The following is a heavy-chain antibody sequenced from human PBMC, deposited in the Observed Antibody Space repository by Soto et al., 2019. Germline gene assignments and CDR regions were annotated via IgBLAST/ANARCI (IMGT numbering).Heavy chain of an antibody. CDR1: GYIFTAYS. CDR3: AREENCSDGVCYSAYFQR. CDR2: VNPSGGST. V-gene: IGHV1-46*01. D-gene: IGHD2-15*01. Sequence: QVQLVQSGAEVKKPGASVKVSCKASGYIFTAYSMHWVRQAPGQGLEWMGVVNPSGGSTNYAQRFQGRITMTRDTSTSTVYMDLKFLTSEDTAVYYCAREENCSDGVCYSAYFQRWGQGTLVTVSS. J-gene: IGHJ1*01.